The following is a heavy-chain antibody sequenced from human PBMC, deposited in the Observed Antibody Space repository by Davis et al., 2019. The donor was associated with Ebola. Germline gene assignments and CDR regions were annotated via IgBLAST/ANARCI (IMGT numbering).Heavy chain of an antibody. V-gene: IGHV1-69*05. CDR3: ATDGVRGYCSGGSCYHLF. CDR1: AGTFSSYA. CDR2: IIPIFGTA. J-gene: IGHJ3*01. D-gene: IGHD2-15*01. Sequence: SVQVSCKASAGTFSSYAISWVRPAPGQGLEWMGGIIPIFGTANYAQKLQGRVTMTTDTSTSTAYMELRSLRSDDTAMYYCATDGVRGYCSGGSCYHLFWGQGTVVTVSS.